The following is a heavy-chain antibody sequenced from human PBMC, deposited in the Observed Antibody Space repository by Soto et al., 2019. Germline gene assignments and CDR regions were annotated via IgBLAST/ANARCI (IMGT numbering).Heavy chain of an antibody. D-gene: IGHD6-19*01. CDR1: GFTVSSNY. CDR2: IYSGGST. V-gene: IGHV3-53*04. CDR3: ARTRFIAVAGPYFDY. J-gene: IGHJ4*02. Sequence: EVQLVESGGGLVQPGGSLRLSCAASGFTVSSNYMSWVRQAPGKGLEWVSVIYSGGSTYYADSVKGRFTISRHNSKNTLYLQMNRLRAEDTAVYYCARTRFIAVAGPYFDYWGQGPLVTVSS.